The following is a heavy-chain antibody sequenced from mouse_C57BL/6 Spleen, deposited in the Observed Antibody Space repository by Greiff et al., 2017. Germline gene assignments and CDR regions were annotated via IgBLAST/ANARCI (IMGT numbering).Heavy chain of an antibody. D-gene: IGHD1-1*01. Sequence: QVQLKESGAELVKPGASVKMSCKASGYTFTSYWITWVKQRPGQGLEWIGDIYPGSGSTNYNEKFKSKATLTVDTSSSTAYMQLSSLTSEDSAVYYCARVEDGGSSYPYAMDYWGQGTSVTVSS. CDR1: GYTFTSYW. CDR3: ARVEDGGSSYPYAMDY. CDR2: IYPGSGST. J-gene: IGHJ4*01. V-gene: IGHV1-55*01.